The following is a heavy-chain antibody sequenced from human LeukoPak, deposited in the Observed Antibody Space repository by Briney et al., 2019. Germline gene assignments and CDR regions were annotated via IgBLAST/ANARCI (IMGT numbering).Heavy chain of an antibody. Sequence: PSETLSLTCTVSGGSLSSYYWSWIRQPPGKGLEWIGEINHSGSTNYNPSLKSRVTISVDTSKNQFSLKLSSVTAADTAVYYCARELGVLLWFGELLPDYYFDYWGQGTLVTVSS. V-gene: IGHV4-34*01. CDR3: ARELGVLLWFGELLPDYYFDY. CDR2: INHSGST. D-gene: IGHD3-10*01. J-gene: IGHJ4*02. CDR1: GGSLSSYY.